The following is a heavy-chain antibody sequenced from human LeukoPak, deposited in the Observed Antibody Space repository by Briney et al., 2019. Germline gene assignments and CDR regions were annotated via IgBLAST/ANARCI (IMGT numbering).Heavy chain of an antibody. Sequence: SETLSLTCTVSGGSTRSSSYYWGWIRQPPGKGLEWIGSIYYSGSTYYNPSLKSRVTISVDTSKNQFSLKLSSVTAADTAVYYCARHAGMGYSSGWYFFDYWGQGTLVTVSS. CDR2: IYYSGST. CDR1: GGSTRSSSYY. V-gene: IGHV4-39*01. CDR3: ARHAGMGYSSGWYFFDY. J-gene: IGHJ4*02. D-gene: IGHD6-19*01.